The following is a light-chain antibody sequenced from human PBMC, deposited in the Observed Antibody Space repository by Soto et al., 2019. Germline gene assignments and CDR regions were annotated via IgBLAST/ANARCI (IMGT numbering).Light chain of an antibody. CDR3: CSYGGGNNFYV. CDR1: DSNIGSNS. CDR2: YNN. J-gene: IGLJ1*01. V-gene: IGLV1-47*02. Sequence: QSVLTQPPSASGTAGQVVTISCSGGDSNIGSNSVYWYQHLPRMAPKLLIYYNNQRPSGVPDRFSGSRSGTSASLAIVGLRSEDEAVYYCCSYGGGNNFYVLGTGTKVTVL.